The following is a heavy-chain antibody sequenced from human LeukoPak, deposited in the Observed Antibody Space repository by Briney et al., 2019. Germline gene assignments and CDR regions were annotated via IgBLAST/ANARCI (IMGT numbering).Heavy chain of an antibody. D-gene: IGHD2-15*01. Sequence: GESLKISRKGSGYSFTTYWIGWVRQMPGKGLEWMGIIYPGDSDTRYSPSFQGQVTISADKSISTAYLQWSSLKASDTAMYYCTRARYCSGGSCYAEYWGQGTLVTVSS. CDR2: IYPGDSDT. V-gene: IGHV5-51*01. J-gene: IGHJ4*02. CDR3: TRARYCSGGSCYAEY. CDR1: GYSFTTYW.